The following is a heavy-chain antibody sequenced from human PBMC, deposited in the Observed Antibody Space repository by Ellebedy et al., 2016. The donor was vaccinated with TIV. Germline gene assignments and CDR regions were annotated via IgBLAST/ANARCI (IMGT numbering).Heavy chain of an antibody. CDR3: ARGDRAGTTRLVDY. Sequence: PGGSLRLSCAASGFTFSSYWMHWVRQAPGKGLVWVSRINSDGSRTNYADSVKGRFTISRDNAKNTLYVQMNSLRTEDTAVYYCARGDRAGTTRLVDYWGQGTLVTVSS. V-gene: IGHV3-74*01. D-gene: IGHD1-7*01. CDR2: INSDGSRT. CDR1: GFTFSSYW. J-gene: IGHJ4*02.